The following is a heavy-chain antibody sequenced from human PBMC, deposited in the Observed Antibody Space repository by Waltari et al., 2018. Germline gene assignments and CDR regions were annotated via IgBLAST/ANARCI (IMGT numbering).Heavy chain of an antibody. CDR2: ISGSGGST. V-gene: IGHV3-23*01. D-gene: IGHD6-13*01. Sequence: EVQLLESGGGLVQPGGSLRLSCAASGFSFGSSSLSCVRQAPGKGLEWVSAISGSGGSTYYADSVKGRFTISRDNSKNTLYLQMNSLRAEDTAVYYCAKQRSSWYGDDYWGQGTLVTVSS. CDR1: GFSFGSSS. J-gene: IGHJ4*02. CDR3: AKQRSSWYGDDY.